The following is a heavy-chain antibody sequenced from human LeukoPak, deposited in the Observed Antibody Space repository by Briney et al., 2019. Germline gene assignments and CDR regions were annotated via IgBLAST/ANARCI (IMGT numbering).Heavy chain of an antibody. D-gene: IGHD6-13*01. CDR1: GFTFSSYG. J-gene: IGHJ4*02. Sequence: GGSLRLSCAASGFTFSSYGMHWVRQAPGKGLEWVAVISYDGSNKYYADSVKGRFTISRDNSKNTLYLQMNSLRAEDTAVYYCAKSFGPVIAAAGTGADWGQGTLVTVSS. CDR3: AKSFGPVIAAAGTGAD. V-gene: IGHV3-30*18. CDR2: ISYDGSNK.